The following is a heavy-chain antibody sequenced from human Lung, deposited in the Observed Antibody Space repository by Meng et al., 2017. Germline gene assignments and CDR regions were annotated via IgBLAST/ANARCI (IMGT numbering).Heavy chain of an antibody. J-gene: IGHJ4*02. D-gene: IGHD4-11*01. CDR3: ARGPTTMAHDFDY. CDR1: GGSFSDYY. V-gene: IGHV4-34*01. Sequence: VQLQQWGEGRLKPSETLSLTCVVSGGSFSDYYWSWIRQSPGKGLEWIGEINHSGSTNYNPSLESRATISVDTSQNNLSLKLSSVTAADSAVYYCARGPTTMAHDFDYWGQGTLVTVSS. CDR2: INHSGST.